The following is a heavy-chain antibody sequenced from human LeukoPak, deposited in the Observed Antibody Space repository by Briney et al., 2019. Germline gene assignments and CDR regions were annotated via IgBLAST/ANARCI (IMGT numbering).Heavy chain of an antibody. Sequence: EDPLKISCKGSGYSFTSYWIGWVRQMPGKGLEWMGIIYPGDSDIRYSPSFQGQVTISADKSISTAYLQWSSLKASGTAMYYCARQRRSSGWPNDYWGQGTLVTVSS. D-gene: IGHD6-19*01. V-gene: IGHV5-51*01. CDR3: ARQRRSSGWPNDY. CDR2: IYPGDSDI. CDR1: GYSFTSYW. J-gene: IGHJ4*02.